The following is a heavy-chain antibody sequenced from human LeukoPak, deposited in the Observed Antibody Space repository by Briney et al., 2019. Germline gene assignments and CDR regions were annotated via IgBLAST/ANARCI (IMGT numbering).Heavy chain of an antibody. CDR1: GFTFGDVV. Sequence: GGSLRLSCVASGFTFGDVVMSWVRQAPGKGLEWVSAISYNGASTDYADSVKGRFAISRDNSKNTLYLQMNSLRAEDTAVYYCAKVTAQWLVPKRMDRKPMEFDYWGQGTLVTVSS. CDR2: ISYNGAST. V-gene: IGHV3-23*01. CDR3: AKVTAQWLVPKRMDRKPMEFDY. J-gene: IGHJ4*02. D-gene: IGHD6-19*01.